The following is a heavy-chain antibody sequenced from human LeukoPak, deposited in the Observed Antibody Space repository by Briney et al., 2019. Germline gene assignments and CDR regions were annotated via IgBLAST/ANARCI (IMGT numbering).Heavy chain of an antibody. Sequence: SVKVSCKASGGTFSSYAISWVRQAPGQGLEWMGGIIPIFGTANYAQKFQGRVTITADESTSTAYMELSSLRSEDTAVYYCATYRDGYSMFDYWGQGTLVTVSS. CDR2: IIPIFGTA. V-gene: IGHV1-69*13. CDR3: ATYRDGYSMFDY. CDR1: GGTFSSYA. J-gene: IGHJ4*02. D-gene: IGHD5-24*01.